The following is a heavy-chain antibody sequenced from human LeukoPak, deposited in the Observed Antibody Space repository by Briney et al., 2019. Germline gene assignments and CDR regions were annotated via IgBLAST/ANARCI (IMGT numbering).Heavy chain of an antibody. D-gene: IGHD3-16*02. CDR2: IYTSGNT. CDR3: ARSRKIYDYVWGSYRQKYYFDY. CDR1: GASISGTAYY. V-gene: IGHV4-39*07. Sequence: SETLSLTCTVSGASISGTAYYWGWVRQPPRKGLEWIGRIYTSGNTKYNPSLKSRVTMSLDTSKNQFSLKLNSVTAADTAVYYCARSRKIYDYVWGSYRQKYYFDYWGQGTLVTVSS. J-gene: IGHJ4*02.